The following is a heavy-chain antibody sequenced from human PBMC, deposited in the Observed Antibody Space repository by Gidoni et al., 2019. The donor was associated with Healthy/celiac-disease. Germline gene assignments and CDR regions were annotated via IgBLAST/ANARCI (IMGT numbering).Heavy chain of an antibody. CDR3: ARHEASGGGDY. CDR2: IYYSGST. CDR1: GVSISSSSYY. J-gene: IGHJ4*02. Sequence: QLQLQESGPRLVKPSETLSLTCTVPGVSISSSSYYWGWIRQPPGKGLEWIGSIYYSGSTYYNPSLKSRVTISVDTSKNQFSLKLSSVTAADTAVYYCARHEASGGGDYWGQGTLVTVSS. V-gene: IGHV4-39*01.